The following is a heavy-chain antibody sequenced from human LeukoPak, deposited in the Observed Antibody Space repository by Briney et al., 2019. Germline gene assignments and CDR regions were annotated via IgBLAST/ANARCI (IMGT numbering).Heavy chain of an antibody. Sequence: GGSLRLSCAASGFTFSDYYMSWVRQAPGKGLEWVSYISSSGSTIYYADSVKGRFTISRDNAKNSLYLQMNSLRAEDTAVYYCARDKYYYDSSGYLFSAWGQGTLVTVSS. V-gene: IGHV3-11*04. J-gene: IGHJ5*02. D-gene: IGHD3-22*01. CDR2: ISSSGSTI. CDR3: ARDKYYYDSSGYLFSA. CDR1: GFTFSDYY.